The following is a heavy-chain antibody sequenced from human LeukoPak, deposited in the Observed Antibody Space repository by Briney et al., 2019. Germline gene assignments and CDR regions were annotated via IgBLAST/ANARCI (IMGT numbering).Heavy chain of an antibody. CDR1: GFTFSSYG. D-gene: IGHD4-11*01. CDR3: AKELAPYSNYGPLDY. Sequence: GGSLRLSCATSGFTFSSYGMHWVRQAPGKGLEWVAVISYDGSNKYYADSVKGRFTISRDNSKNTLYLQMNSLRAEDTAVYYCAKELAPYSNYGPLDYWGQGTLVTVSS. CDR2: ISYDGSNK. J-gene: IGHJ4*02. V-gene: IGHV3-30*18.